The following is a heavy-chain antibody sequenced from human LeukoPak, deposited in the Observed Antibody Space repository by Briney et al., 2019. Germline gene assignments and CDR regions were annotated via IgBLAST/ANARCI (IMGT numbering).Heavy chain of an antibody. CDR1: GFTFW. J-gene: IGHJ4*02. V-gene: IGHV3-7*03. CDR2: IKEDGRQK. CDR3: AKVLDSSSWIPWGYFDY. D-gene: IGHD6-13*01. Sequence: GGSLRLSCAASGFTFWMSWVRQAPGKGLEWVANIKEDGRQKYYVGSVKGRFTISRDNSKNTLYLQMNSLRAEDTAVYYCAKVLDSSSWIPWGYFDYWGQGTLVTVSS.